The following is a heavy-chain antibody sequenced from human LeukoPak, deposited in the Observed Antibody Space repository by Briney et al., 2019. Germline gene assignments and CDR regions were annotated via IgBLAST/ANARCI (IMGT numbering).Heavy chain of an antibody. CDR1: GFTVSSNY. J-gene: IGHJ4*02. V-gene: IGHV3-30*02. CDR3: VAIAVAGQFY. CDR2: IAYDGSDK. Sequence: PGGSLRLSCATSGFTVSSNYMSWVRQAPSKWLEWVTYIAYDGSDKLYADSVRGRFTIYRDNSKNTLYVLMNSLRVDDTEIYYCVAIAVAGQFYWGQGTLGTVSS. D-gene: IGHD6-19*01.